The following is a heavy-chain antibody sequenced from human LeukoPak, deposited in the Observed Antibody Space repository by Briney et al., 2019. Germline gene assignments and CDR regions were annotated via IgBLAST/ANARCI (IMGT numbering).Heavy chain of an antibody. CDR2: ISYDGSNK. J-gene: IGHJ5*02. Sequence: GGSLRLSCAASGSTFSSYGMHWVRQAPGKGLEWVAVISYDGSNKYYADPVKGRFTISRDNSKNTLYLQMNSLRAEDTAVYYCAKDGGYSSGWYGGWFDPWGQGTLVTVSS. CDR3: AKDGGYSSGWYGGWFDP. V-gene: IGHV3-30*18. D-gene: IGHD6-19*01. CDR1: GSTFSSYG.